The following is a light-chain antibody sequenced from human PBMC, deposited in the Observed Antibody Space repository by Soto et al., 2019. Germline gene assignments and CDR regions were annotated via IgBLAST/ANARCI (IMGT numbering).Light chain of an antibody. V-gene: IGKV1-39*01. CDR3: QQSFSSPPWT. Sequence: IRMSQSPSSLSASIGDRVTITCRASQSINNYLNWYQQTPGQAPKLLIYAASRLESGVPSRFSGSGSGTLFTLTVSSLQSEDFATYYCQQSFSSPPWTFGQGTQVDIK. J-gene: IGKJ1*01. CDR1: QSINNY. CDR2: AAS.